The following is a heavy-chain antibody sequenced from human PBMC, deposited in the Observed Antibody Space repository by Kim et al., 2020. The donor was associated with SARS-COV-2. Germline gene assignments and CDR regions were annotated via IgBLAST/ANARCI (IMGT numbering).Heavy chain of an antibody. J-gene: IGHJ6*02. CDR3: AKDGYDILTGWDRFQDV. Sequence: GGSLRLSCAASGFTFSSYAMSWVRQAPGKGLEWVSAISGSGGSTYYADSVKGRFTISRDNSKNTLYLQMNSLRAEDTAVYYCAKDGYDILTGWDRFQDVWGQGTTVTVSS. D-gene: IGHD3-9*01. CDR1: GFTFSSYA. V-gene: IGHV3-23*01. CDR2: ISGSGGST.